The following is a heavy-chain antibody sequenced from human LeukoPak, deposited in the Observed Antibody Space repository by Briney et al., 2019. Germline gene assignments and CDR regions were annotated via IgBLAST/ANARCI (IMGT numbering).Heavy chain of an antibody. CDR1: GFTFSNYA. CDR3: ARDFPGSGSTIDAFDI. J-gene: IGHJ3*02. D-gene: IGHD1-26*01. CDR2: IRYDGSNK. Sequence: PGGSLRLSCAASGFTFSNYAMSWVRQAPGKGLEWVAVIRYDGSNKYYADSVKGRFTISRDNSKNTLYLQMNSLRAEDTAVYYCARDFPGSGSTIDAFDIWGQGTMVTVSS. V-gene: IGHV3-33*08.